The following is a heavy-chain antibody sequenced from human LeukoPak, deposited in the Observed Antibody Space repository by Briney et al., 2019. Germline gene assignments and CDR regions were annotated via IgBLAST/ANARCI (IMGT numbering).Heavy chain of an antibody. J-gene: IGHJ4*02. V-gene: IGHV3-23*01. CDR1: GFTYTKFG. CDR3: AKGQSSTATRSFDS. Sequence: GGSLRLSCAASGFTYTKFGMSWVRQAPGKGLEWVSVISTGSEVSYYADSVKGRFAISRDNSRNTLYLQMTGLRAEDTAIYYCAKGQSSTATRSFDSWGQGTLVTVSP. CDR2: ISTGSEVS. D-gene: IGHD2-2*01.